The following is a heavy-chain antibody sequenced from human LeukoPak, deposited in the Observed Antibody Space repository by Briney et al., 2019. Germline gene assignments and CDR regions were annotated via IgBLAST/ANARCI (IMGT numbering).Heavy chain of an antibody. D-gene: IGHD5-18*01. CDR1: GFTFSSYG. CDR2: IWYDGSNK. CDR3: AKPRGSRGYSYGYVDY. Sequence: GGSLRLSCAASGFTFSSYGMHWVRQAPGKGLEWVAVIWYDGSNKYYADSVKGRFTISRDSSKNTLYLQMNSLRAEDTAVYYCAKPRGSRGYSYGYVDYWGQGTLVTVSS. V-gene: IGHV3-33*06. J-gene: IGHJ4*02.